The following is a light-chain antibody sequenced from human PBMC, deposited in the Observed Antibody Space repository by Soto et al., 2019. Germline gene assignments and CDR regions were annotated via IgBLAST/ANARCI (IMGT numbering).Light chain of an antibody. CDR3: AAWDDSLSVV. V-gene: IGLV1-47*01. CDR1: SSNIGSNY. CDR2: RNN. J-gene: IGLJ2*01. Sequence: QAVVTQPPSASGTPGQRVTIPCSGSSSNIGSNYVYWYQQPPGTAPKLLIYRNNQRPSGVPDRFSGSKSGTSASLAISGLRSEDEADYYCAAWDDSLSVVFGGGTKLTVL.